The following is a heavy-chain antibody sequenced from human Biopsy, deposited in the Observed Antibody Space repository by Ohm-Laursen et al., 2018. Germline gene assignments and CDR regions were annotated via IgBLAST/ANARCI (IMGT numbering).Heavy chain of an antibody. CDR1: GSSLSARGMC. Sequence: TQTLTLTCSFSGSSLSARGMCVSWIRQAPGKALEWLARVDWDDYKDYSASLQTKLSISKDTSNDQVVLTVNNVDPADTATYYCARTPILIVSAGLVYRHRRHLQGMDVWGQGVAVTVS. D-gene: IGHD6-13*01. J-gene: IGHJ6*02. V-gene: IGHV2-70*11. CDR3: ARTPILIVSAGLVYRHRRHLQGMDV. CDR2: VDWDDYK.